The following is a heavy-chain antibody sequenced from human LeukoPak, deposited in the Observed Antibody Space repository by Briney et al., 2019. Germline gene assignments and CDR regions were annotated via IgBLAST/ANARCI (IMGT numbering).Heavy chain of an antibody. CDR2: IYYSGST. J-gene: IGHJ3*02. V-gene: IGHV4-59*08. CDR3: ATSFGSRAASDAFDI. D-gene: IGHD3-16*01. Sequence: SSETLSLTCTVSGGSISSYYWSWIRQPPGKGLEWIGYIYYSGSTNYRPSRKSRVTISVDTSKNQFSLKLSSVTAADTAVYYCATSFGSRAASDAFDIWGQGTMVTVSS. CDR1: GGSISSYY.